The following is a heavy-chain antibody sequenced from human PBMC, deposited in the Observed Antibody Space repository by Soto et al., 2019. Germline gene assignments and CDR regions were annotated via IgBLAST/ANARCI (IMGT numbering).Heavy chain of an antibody. Sequence: QVQLQQWGAGLLKPSETLSLTCAVYGGSVNSGNYYWSWIRPPPGKGLEWIGEMSHIGGTHFNPSLKSRVTTSVDTSTNQFSLKMSSVTAADTALYDCARVERGTATTVVDAFDIWGPGTLVTVSS. J-gene: IGHJ3*02. CDR2: MSHIGGT. CDR3: ARVERGTATTVVDAFDI. V-gene: IGHV4-34*01. D-gene: IGHD1-1*01. CDR1: GGSVNSGNYY.